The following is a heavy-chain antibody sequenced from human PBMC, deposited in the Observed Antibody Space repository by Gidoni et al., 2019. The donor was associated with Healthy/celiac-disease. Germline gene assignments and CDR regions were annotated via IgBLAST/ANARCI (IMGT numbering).Heavy chain of an antibody. CDR2: IRSKAYGGTT. D-gene: IGHD1-26*01. V-gene: IGHV3-49*03. Sequence: EVQLVESGGGLVQPGRSLRLSCTASGFTFGDYAMSWFRQAPGKGLEWVGFIRSKAYGGTTEYAASVKGRFTISRDDSKSIAYLQMNSLKTEDTAVYYCTRVEWELLHDAFDIWGQGTMVTVSS. CDR3: TRVEWELLHDAFDI. J-gene: IGHJ3*02. CDR1: GFTFGDYA.